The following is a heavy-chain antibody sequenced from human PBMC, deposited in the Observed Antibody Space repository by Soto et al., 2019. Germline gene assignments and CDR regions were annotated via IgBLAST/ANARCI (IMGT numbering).Heavy chain of an antibody. CDR2: INPSDGSS. D-gene: IGHD1-26*01. V-gene: IGHV1-46*01. CDR3: ARAGGRREYYYGIDV. J-gene: IGHJ6*02. CDR1: AYTFTSYY. Sequence: GSVKVSCKTSAYTFTSYYVHWVRQAPGQGLEWMGIINPSDGSSTYAQRFQGRVTMTRDTSTTTVYMELSSLRSEDTAIFYCARAGGRREYYYGIDVGGQGTTVTVSS.